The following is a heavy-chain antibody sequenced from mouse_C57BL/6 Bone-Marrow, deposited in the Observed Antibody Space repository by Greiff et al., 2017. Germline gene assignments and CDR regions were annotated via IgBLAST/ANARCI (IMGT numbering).Heavy chain of an antibody. CDR3: ATEGYYGSVFAY. D-gene: IGHD1-1*01. J-gene: IGHJ3*01. CDR2: IDPENGDT. CDR1: GFNIKDDY. V-gene: IGHV14-4*01. Sequence: VQLQQSGAELVRPGASVKLSCTASGFNIKDDYMHWVQQRPEQGLEWIGWIDPENGDTEYASKFQGKATITADTSSNTAYLQLSSLTSEDSAVYDCATEGYYGSVFAYWGQGTLVTVSA.